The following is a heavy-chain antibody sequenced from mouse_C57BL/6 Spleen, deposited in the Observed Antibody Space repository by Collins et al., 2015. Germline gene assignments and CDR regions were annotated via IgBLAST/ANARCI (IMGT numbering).Heavy chain of an antibody. Sequence: QVQLQQPGAEVVKPGTSVKMSCKASGYTFTSYWITWVKQRPGQGLEWIGDIYPGSGSSTYNAKFKTKATLTVDTFSTTAYMQLSSLTSEDSAVYYCAMIHYYALDYWGQGTSVTVSS. CDR2: IYPGSGSS. J-gene: IGHJ4*01. CDR1: GYTFTSYW. CDR3: AMIHYYALDY. D-gene: IGHD2-4*01. V-gene: IGHV1-55*01.